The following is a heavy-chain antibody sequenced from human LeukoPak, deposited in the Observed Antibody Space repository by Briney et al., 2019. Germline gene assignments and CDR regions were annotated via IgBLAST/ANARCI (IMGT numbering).Heavy chain of an antibody. Sequence: GGSLRLSCAASGFTFSSYAMNWVRQATGKGLEWVAVISYDGSNKYYADSVKGRFTISRDNSKNTLYLQMNSLRAEDTAVYYCARAEQQLHAHFDYWGQGPLVTVPS. D-gene: IGHD6-13*01. CDR1: GFTFSSYA. CDR3: ARAEQQLHAHFDY. CDR2: ISYDGSNK. V-gene: IGHV3-30-3*01. J-gene: IGHJ4*02.